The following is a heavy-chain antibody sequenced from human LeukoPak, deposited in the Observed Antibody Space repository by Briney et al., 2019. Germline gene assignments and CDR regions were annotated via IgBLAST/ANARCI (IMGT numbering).Heavy chain of an antibody. CDR2: IYYSGST. V-gene: IGHV4-59*08. Sequence: SETLSLTCTVSGGSISSYYWSWIRQPPGKGLEWIGYIYYSGSTNYNPSLKSRVTISVDTSKNQFSLKLSSVTAADTAVYYCARQTPPGFWSGKRDYWGQGTLVTVSS. CDR1: GGSISSYY. CDR3: ARQTPPGFWSGKRDY. D-gene: IGHD3-3*01. J-gene: IGHJ4*02.